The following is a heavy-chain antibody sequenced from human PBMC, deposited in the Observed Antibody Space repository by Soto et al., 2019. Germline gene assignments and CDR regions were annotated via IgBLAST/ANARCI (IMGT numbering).Heavy chain of an antibody. D-gene: IGHD3-3*01. J-gene: IGHJ6*02. CDR2: IYHSGST. V-gene: IGHV4-4*02. CDR1: GGSISSSNW. CDR3: ARQGDFWSGYHHPYYYYGTDV. Sequence: SETLSLTCAVSGGSISSSNWWSWVRQPPGKGLEWIGEIYHSGSTNYNPSLKSRVTISVDKSKNQFSLKLSSVTAADTAMYYCARQGDFWSGYHHPYYYYGTDVWGQGTTVTVSS.